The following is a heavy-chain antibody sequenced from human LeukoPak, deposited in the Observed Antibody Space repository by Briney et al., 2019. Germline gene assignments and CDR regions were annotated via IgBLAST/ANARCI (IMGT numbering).Heavy chain of an antibody. J-gene: IGHJ4*02. V-gene: IGHV3-74*01. D-gene: IGHD4-17*01. Sequence: GGSLRLSCAASGFTFSNYWMHWVRQAPGKGLVWVSRINRDGRSTNYANSVKGRFTISRDNAKNTVFLQMNSLRAEDTAVYYCALPLRDGDFYFDYWGQGALVTVSS. CDR3: ALPLRDGDFYFDY. CDR2: INRDGRST. CDR1: GFTFSNYW.